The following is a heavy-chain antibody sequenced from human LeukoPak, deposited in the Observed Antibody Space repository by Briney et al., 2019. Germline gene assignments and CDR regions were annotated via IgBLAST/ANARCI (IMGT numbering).Heavy chain of an antibody. Sequence: ETLSLTCTVSGGSISSYYWSWIRQPPGKGLEWIGYIYYSGSTNYNPSLKSRVTISVDTSKNQFSLKLSSVTAADTAVYYCARAVSGSCFSRYYYYMDVWGKGTTVTISS. V-gene: IGHV4-59*01. D-gene: IGHD1-26*01. J-gene: IGHJ6*03. CDR2: IYYSGST. CDR1: GGSISSYY. CDR3: ARAVSGSCFSRYYYYMDV.